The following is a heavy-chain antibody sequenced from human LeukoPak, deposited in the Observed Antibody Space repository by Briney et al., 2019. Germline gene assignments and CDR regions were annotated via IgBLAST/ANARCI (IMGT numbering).Heavy chain of an antibody. J-gene: IGHJ4*02. CDR1: GFTFSSYS. V-gene: IGHV3-21*01. Sequence: PGGSLRLSCAASGFTFSSYSMNWVRQAPGKGLEWVSSISSSSSYIYYADSVKGRFTISRDNAKNSLYLQMNSLRAEDTAVYYCARRKRYYDSSGSPYFDYWGQGTLVTVSS. CDR2: ISSSSSYI. D-gene: IGHD3-22*01. CDR3: ARRKRYYDSSGSPYFDY.